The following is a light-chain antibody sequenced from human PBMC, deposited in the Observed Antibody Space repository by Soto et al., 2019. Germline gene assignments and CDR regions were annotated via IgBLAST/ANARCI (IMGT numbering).Light chain of an antibody. V-gene: IGKV1-5*01. Sequence: IQMTQSPSSLSASVGDRVAISCRASQDISDRLACYQQKPGKAPKVLIFDASNLESGVPSRFSASGSGTEFSLTISSLQPDDFATYYCQDYAYVWTFGQGTKVDIK. J-gene: IGKJ1*01. CDR1: QDISDR. CDR3: QDYAYVWT. CDR2: DAS.